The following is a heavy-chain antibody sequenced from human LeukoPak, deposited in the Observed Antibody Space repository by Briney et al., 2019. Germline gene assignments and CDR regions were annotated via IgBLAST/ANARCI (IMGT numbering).Heavy chain of an antibody. D-gene: IGHD6-19*01. CDR1: GASISSSNW. Sequence: SETLSLTCAVSGASISSSNWWSWVRQPPGKGLEWIGEIYHSGSTNYNPSLKSRVTMSIDTSKNQFSLKLTSVTAADTATYYCARETSLAGFASGLGFNYWGQGILVTVSS. CDR2: IYHSGST. J-gene: IGHJ4*02. CDR3: ARETSLAGFASGLGFNY. V-gene: IGHV4-4*02.